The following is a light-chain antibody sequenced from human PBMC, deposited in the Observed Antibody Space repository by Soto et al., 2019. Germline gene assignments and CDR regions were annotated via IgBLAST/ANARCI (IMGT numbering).Light chain of an antibody. CDR2: SND. J-gene: IGLJ1*01. CDR1: SSNIGSNS. CDR3: AAWEDSLNGYV. V-gene: IGLV1-44*01. Sequence: QSVLTQPPSASGTPGQRCTISCSGSSSNIGSNSVNCDQQLPVTAPKLLIYSNDRRPSGVPDRFSGAKSGTSASLAISGLQAEDEADYYCAAWEDSLNGYVFGPGTKLTVL.